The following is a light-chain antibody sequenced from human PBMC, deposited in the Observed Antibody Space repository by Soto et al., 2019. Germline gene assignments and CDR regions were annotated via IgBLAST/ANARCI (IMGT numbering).Light chain of an antibody. CDR2: DAS. V-gene: IGKV3-11*01. J-gene: IGKJ1*01. CDR3: QQRSNWPWT. CDR1: QDVGKY. Sequence: EIVLTQSPATLSLSPGERATLSCRASQDVGKYLAWYQQNPGQAPRLLIYDASNRATGIPARFSGSGSGTDFTLTISSLEPEDFAVYYCQQRSNWPWTFGQGTKVDIK.